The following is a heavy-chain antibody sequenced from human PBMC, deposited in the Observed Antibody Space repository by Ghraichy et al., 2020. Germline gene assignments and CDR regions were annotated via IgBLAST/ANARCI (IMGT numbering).Heavy chain of an antibody. D-gene: IGHD5-18*01. CDR3: ARDRARAMGHFDY. V-gene: IGHV3-48*02. Sequence: LSLTCAASGFTFSSYSMNWVRQAPGKGLEWVSYISSSSSTIYYADSVKGRFTISRDNAKNSLYLQMNSPRDEDTAVYYCARDRARAMGHFDYWGQGTLVTVSS. CDR2: ISSSSSTI. CDR1: GFTFSSYS. J-gene: IGHJ4*02.